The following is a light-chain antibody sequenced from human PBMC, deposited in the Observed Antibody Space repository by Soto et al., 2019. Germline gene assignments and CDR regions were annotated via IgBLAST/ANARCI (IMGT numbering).Light chain of an antibody. V-gene: IGKV1-33*01. CDR3: QQSDSLPIT. J-gene: IGKJ5*01. CDR2: DAS. Sequence: DIQMTQSPSSLSASVGDRVTITCRASQDISNYLNWYQQRPWKAPKLLIYDASNLERGVPSRFSGTRSGTHFTVAITSLQPQDVATYDCQQSDSLPITFGQGTRLDI. CDR1: QDISNY.